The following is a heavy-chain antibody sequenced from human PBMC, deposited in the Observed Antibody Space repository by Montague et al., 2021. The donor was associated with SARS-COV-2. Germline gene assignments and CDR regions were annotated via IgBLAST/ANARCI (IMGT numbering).Heavy chain of an antibody. D-gene: IGHD6-13*01. V-gene: IGHV4-39*01. J-gene: IGHJ4*02. CDR1: GGSITDRTYY. CDR2: INYSGTT. CDR3: ARHGGLAAAVN. Sequence: SETLSLTCSVSGGSITDRTYYWGCIRQSPGKGLEWIGAINYSGTTYYNPSLKSRVTISLDTAKNQFSLKMTSVTAADTAVYYCARHGGLAAAVNWGQGTLVTVSS.